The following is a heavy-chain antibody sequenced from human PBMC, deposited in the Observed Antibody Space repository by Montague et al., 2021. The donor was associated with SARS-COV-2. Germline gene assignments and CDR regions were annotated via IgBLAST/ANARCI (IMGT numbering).Heavy chain of an antibody. D-gene: IGHD3-16*01. CDR2: IWTSGTN. Sequence: TLSLTCTVSDGSINADTYFWSWIRQPAGKGLEWIGRIWTSGTNKYNPTLKSRVTMSMDTSKKQFSLNVTAVTAADTAVYYCARGGKYDGFYHPFEDWGQGALVTVSS. CDR3: ARGGKYDGFYHPFED. J-gene: IGHJ4*02. CDR1: DGSINADTYF. V-gene: IGHV4-61*02.